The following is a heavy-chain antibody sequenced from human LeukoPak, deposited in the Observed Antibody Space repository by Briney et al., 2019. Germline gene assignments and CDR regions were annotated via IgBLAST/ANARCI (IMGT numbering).Heavy chain of an antibody. CDR2: INPSSGGT. Sequence: ASVQVSCKASGYTFTGYYMHWVRQAPGQGLEWMGWINPSSGGTNYAQKFQGRVTMTRDTSISTAYMELSRLRSDDTAVYYCARDIVGGTVAGTFDWGQGTLVTVSS. V-gene: IGHV1-2*02. D-gene: IGHD6-19*01. J-gene: IGHJ4*02. CDR1: GYTFTGYY. CDR3: ARDIVGGTVAGTFD.